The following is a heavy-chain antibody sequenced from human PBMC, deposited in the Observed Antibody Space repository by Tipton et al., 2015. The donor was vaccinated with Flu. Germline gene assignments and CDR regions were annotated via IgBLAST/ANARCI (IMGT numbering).Heavy chain of an antibody. Sequence: TLSLTCTVSGGSISSYYWSWIRQPPGKGLEWIGYIYYSGSTNYNPSLKSRVTISVDTSKNQFSLKLSSVTAADTAVYYCARLGAPRVWYDFDYWGQGTLVTVSS. CDR3: ARLGAPRVWYDFDY. J-gene: IGHJ4*02. CDR2: IYYSGST. D-gene: IGHD2-15*01. V-gene: IGHV4-59*08. CDR1: GGSISSYY.